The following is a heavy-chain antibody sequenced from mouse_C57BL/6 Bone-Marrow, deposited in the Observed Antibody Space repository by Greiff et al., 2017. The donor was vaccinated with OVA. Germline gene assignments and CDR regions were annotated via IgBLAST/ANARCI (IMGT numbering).Heavy chain of an antibody. CDR2: INPSTGGT. CDR3: ARHYGSSSSMDY. V-gene: IGHV1-42*01. Sequence: VQLQQSGPELVKPGASVKISCKASGYSFTGYYMNWVKQSPEKSLEWIGEINPSTGGTTYNQKFKAKATLTVDKSSSTAYMQLKSLTSEDSAVYYCARHYGSSSSMDYWGKGTSVTVSS. CDR1: GYSFTGYY. J-gene: IGHJ4*01. D-gene: IGHD1-1*01.